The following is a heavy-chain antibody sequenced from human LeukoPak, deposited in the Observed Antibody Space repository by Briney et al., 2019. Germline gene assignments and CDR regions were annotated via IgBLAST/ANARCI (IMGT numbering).Heavy chain of an antibody. CDR1: GGTFSSYA. V-gene: IGHV1-69*05. CDR3: ATTVTTIIGWFDP. J-gene: IGHJ5*02. D-gene: IGHD4-11*01. CDR2: IIPIFGTA. Sequence: SVKVSCKASGGTFSSYAISWERQAPGQGLEWMGGIIPIFGTANYAQKFQGRVTITTDEPTSTAYMELSSLRSEDTAVYYCATTVTTIIGWFDPWGQGTLVTVSS.